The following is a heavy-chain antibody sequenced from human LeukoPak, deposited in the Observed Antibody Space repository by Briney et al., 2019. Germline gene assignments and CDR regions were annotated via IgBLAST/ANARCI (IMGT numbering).Heavy chain of an antibody. J-gene: IGHJ3*02. D-gene: IGHD3-3*01. CDR2: ISNSSSYI. CDR1: GFTFSSYS. CDR3: ARAVKDFWSAKIPRESTGGAFDI. V-gene: IGHV3-21*01. Sequence: GGSLRLSCAASGFTFSSYSMNWVRQAPWKGLEWVSSISNSSSYIYYANSVKGRFTISRDNAKNSLYLQMNSLRAEDTAVYYCARAVKDFWSAKIPRESTGGAFDIWGQGTMVTVSS.